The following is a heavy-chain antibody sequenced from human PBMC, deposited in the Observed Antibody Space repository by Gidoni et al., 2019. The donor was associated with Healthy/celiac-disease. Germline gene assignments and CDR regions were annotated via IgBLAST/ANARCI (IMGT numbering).Heavy chain of an antibody. D-gene: IGHD2-15*01. V-gene: IGHV3-33*01. CDR3: ARAIGYCSGGSCYSDY. J-gene: IGHJ4*02. CDR1: GFTFSSYG. Sequence: GFTFSSYGMHWVRQAPGKGLEWVAVIWYDGSNKYYADSVKGRFTISRDNSKNTLYLQMNSLRVEDTAVYYCARAIGYCSGGSCYSDYWGQGTLVTVSS. CDR2: IWYDGSNK.